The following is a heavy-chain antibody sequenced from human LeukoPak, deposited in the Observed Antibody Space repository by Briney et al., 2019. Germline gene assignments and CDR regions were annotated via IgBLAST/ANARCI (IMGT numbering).Heavy chain of an antibody. CDR2: IYYSGST. CDR1: GGSFSGYY. J-gene: IGHJ6*03. Sequence: SETLSLTCAVYGGSFSGYYWSWIRQPPGKGLEWIGSIYYSGSTYYNPSLKSRVTISVDTSKNQFSLKLSSVTAADTAVYYCARIWYSSGWYYYYYMDVWGKGTTVTVSS. V-gene: IGHV4-34*01. CDR3: ARIWYSSGWYYYYYMDV. D-gene: IGHD6-19*01.